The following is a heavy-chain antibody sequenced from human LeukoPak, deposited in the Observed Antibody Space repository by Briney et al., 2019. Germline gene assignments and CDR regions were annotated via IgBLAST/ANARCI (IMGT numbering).Heavy chain of an antibody. V-gene: IGHV4-38-2*02. CDR3: ARDGDYGGNPGFWYSDL. CDR2: IYHSGST. D-gene: IGHD4-23*01. J-gene: IGHJ2*01. Sequence: SETLSLTCTVSGYSISSGYYWGWIRQPPGKGLEWIGSIYHSGSTYYNPSLKSRVTISVDTSKNQFSLKLSSVTAADTAVYYCARDGDYGGNPGFWYSDLWGRGTLVTVSS. CDR1: GYSISSGYY.